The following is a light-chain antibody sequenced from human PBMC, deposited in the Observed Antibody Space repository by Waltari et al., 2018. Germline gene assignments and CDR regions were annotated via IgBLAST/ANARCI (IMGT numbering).Light chain of an antibody. CDR1: SLRTYY. V-gene: IGLV3-19*01. J-gene: IGLJ2*01. CDR2: CKN. Sequence: SSELSQDPAVSVALGQTVRITCQGDSLRTYYASWFRQKPGQSPVLLIYCKNNRPSGIPDRFSASSSGNTASLTISGARAEDEADYYCNTRDMSGDVVFGGGTKLTVL. CDR3: NTRDMSGDVV.